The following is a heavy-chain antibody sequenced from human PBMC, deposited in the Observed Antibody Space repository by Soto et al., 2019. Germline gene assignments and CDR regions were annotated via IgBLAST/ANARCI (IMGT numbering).Heavy chain of an antibody. D-gene: IGHD3-22*01. Sequence: SETLSLTCTVSGGSISSSSYYWGWIRQPPGKGLEWIGSIYYSGSTYYNPSLKSRVTISVDTSKNQFSLKLSPVTAADTAVYYCARTRNYYDSSGYYLEWYFDLWGRGTLVTAPQ. V-gene: IGHV4-39*01. CDR1: GGSISSSSYY. CDR2: IYYSGST. J-gene: IGHJ2*01. CDR3: ARTRNYYDSSGYYLEWYFDL.